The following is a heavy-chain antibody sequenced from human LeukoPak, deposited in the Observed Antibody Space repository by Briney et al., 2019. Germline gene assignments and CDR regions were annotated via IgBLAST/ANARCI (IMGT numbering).Heavy chain of an antibody. Sequence: PSETLSLTCTVSGGSISSSSYYWGWIRQPPGKGLEWIGSIYHSGSTNYNPSLKSRVTISVDTSKNQFSLKLSSVTAADTAVYYCASSLWELSPSEYWGQGTLVTVSS. D-gene: IGHD1-26*01. CDR3: ASSLWELSPSEY. J-gene: IGHJ4*02. CDR2: IYHSGST. CDR1: GGSISSSSYY. V-gene: IGHV4-39*07.